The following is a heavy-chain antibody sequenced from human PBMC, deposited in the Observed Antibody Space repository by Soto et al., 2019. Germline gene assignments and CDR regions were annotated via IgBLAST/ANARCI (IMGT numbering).Heavy chain of an antibody. Sequence: SCLASGFTFSDFAMTWVRHVPGRGLAWVASLDGAGGSTYYAESVRGRFSISRDNSQNTLFLQMKRLTVDDTAIYYCAAPRDEYGSGVSWFTYGMDIWGQGTTVTVSS. CDR2: LDGAGGST. CDR3: AAPRDEYGSGVSWFTYGMDI. J-gene: IGHJ6*02. CDR1: GFTFSDFA. V-gene: IGHV3-23*01. D-gene: IGHD3-10*01.